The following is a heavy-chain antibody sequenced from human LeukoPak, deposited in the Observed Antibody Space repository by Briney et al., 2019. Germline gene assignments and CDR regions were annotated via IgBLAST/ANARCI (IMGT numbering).Heavy chain of an antibody. J-gene: IGHJ4*02. D-gene: IGHD3-16*01. CDR3: ARDGGSYYFHY. CDR2: INPSGGST. Sequence: ASVKVSCKASGYTLASYYMHWVRQAPGQGLQGMGIINPSGGSTSYAQNFNGTVSMTRHTSTRTVYMELSSLRPEDTAVYYCARDGGSYYFHYWGQGTLVTVSS. V-gene: IGHV1-46*01. CDR1: GYTLASYY.